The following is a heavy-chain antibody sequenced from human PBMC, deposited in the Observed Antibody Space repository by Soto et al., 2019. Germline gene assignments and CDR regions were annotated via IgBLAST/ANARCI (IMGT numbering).Heavy chain of an antibody. CDR1: GDSVSSNSAG. CDR3: ARDPGDVAVAGDFDY. J-gene: IGHJ4*02. D-gene: IGHD6-19*01. V-gene: IGHV6-1*01. Sequence: QVQLQQSGPGLVKPSQTLSLTCAISGDSVSSNSAGWDWIRQSRPRGLEWLGRTYHRSKWYNDYAVSVKSRITINPDASNKQLSLQSNSMTPEDTAVYYCARDPGDVAVAGDFDYWGQGTLVTVSS. CDR2: TYHRSKWYN.